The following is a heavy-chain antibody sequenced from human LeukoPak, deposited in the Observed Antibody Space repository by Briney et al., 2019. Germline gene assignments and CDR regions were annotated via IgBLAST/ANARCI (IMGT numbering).Heavy chain of an antibody. CDR2: ISSSGSTI. Sequence: GGSLRLSCAASGFTFSSYEMNWVRQAPGKGLEWVSYISSSGSTIYYADSVKGRFTISRDNAKNSLYLQMNSLRAEDTAVYYGARAAAVGAEYYFDYWGQGTLVTVSS. J-gene: IGHJ4*02. V-gene: IGHV3-48*03. CDR3: ARAAAVGAEYYFDY. D-gene: IGHD1-26*01. CDR1: GFTFSSYE.